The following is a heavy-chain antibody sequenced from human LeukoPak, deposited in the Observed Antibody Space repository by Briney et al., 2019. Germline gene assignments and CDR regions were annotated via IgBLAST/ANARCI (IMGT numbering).Heavy chain of an antibody. J-gene: IGHJ5*02. V-gene: IGHV3-21*01. CDR3: ARDPYYDFGTEFDP. D-gene: IGHD3-3*01. Sequence: PGGSLRLSCAASGFTFSSYSMNWVRQAPGKGLEWVASISSSSSYIYYADSVKGRFTISRDNAKNSLYLQMNSLRAEDTAVYYCARDPYYDFGTEFDPWGQGTLVTVSS. CDR2: ISSSSSYI. CDR1: GFTFSSYS.